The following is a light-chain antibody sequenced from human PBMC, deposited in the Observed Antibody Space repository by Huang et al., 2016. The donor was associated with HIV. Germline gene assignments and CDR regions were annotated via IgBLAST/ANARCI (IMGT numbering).Light chain of an antibody. J-gene: IGKJ5*01. CDR3: QQRSNWIT. Sequence: EIVLTQSPATLSLSPGERATLSCRASQRVTSYLAWYQQKPGQAPRPLIYDASNRATGIPARFRGSGSGTDFTLTISSLEPEDFAIYYCQQRSNWITFGQGTRLEIK. V-gene: IGKV3-11*01. CDR1: QRVTSY. CDR2: DAS.